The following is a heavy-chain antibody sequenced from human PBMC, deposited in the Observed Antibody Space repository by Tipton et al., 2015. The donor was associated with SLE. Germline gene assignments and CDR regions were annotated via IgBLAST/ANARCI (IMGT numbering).Heavy chain of an antibody. CDR2: IYPTDSKT. V-gene: IGHV5-51*01. J-gene: IGHJ4*02. D-gene: IGHD3-22*01. CDR1: GYSFSDYW. CDR3: ARHPTEYSSARY. Sequence: QLVQSGAEVKKPGESLKISCQGSGYSFSDYWIAWVRQMPGKGLEWMGIIYPTDSKTRYSPPFQGQVTISADKSISTAYLQWNSLKPSDTAIYFCARHPTEYSSARYWGQGTQVTASS.